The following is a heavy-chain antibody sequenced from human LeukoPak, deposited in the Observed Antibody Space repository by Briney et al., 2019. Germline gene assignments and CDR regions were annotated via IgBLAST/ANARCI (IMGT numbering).Heavy chain of an antibody. CDR1: GFTFSSYA. V-gene: IGHV3-23*01. CDR2: ISGSGEYT. CDR3: ARRSSKIG. J-gene: IGHJ4*02. Sequence: GGSLRLSCAGSGFTFSSYAMSWIRQAPEKGLEWVSGISGSGEYTYFADSVKGRFAISRDNSKNILYLQMNSLRVDDTAVYYCARRSSKIGWGQGTLVTVSS. D-gene: IGHD5/OR15-5a*01.